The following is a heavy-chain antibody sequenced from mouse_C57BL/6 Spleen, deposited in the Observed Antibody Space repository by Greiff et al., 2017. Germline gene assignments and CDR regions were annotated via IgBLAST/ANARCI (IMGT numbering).Heavy chain of an antibody. V-gene: IGHV1-85*01. D-gene: IGHD4-1*01. CDR2: IYPRDGST. CDR1: GYTFTSYD. J-gene: IGHJ1*03. CDR3: ARGGHWDGGYFDV. Sequence: VKLQESGPELVKPGASVKLSCKASGYTFTSYDINWVKQRPGQGLEWIGWIYPRDGSTKYNEKFKGKATLTVDTSSSTAYMELHSLTSEDSAVYFCARGGHWDGGYFDVWGTGTTVTVSS.